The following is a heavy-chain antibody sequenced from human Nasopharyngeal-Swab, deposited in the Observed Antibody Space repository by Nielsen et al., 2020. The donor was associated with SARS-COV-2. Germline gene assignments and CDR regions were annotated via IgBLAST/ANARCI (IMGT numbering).Heavy chain of an antibody. D-gene: IGHD6-13*01. CDR2: ISDSGSHI. CDR1: GFSFNTYE. Sequence: GESLKISCAASGFSFNTYEMTWVRQTPGKGLAWLSYISDSGSHIYYAGSVNGRFTISRDNAKNSLYLQVGSLRAEDTAVYYCARGTGSSTTYFSFAPWGQGTLVTVSS. J-gene: IGHJ5*02. CDR3: ARGTGSSTTYFSFAP. V-gene: IGHV3-48*03.